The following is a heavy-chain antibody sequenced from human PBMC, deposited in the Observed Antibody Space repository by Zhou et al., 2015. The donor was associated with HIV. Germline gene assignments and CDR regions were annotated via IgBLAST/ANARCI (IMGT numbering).Heavy chain of an antibody. J-gene: IGHJ4*02. CDR1: GYTFTRYG. CDR2: TSTYTGST. V-gene: IGHV1-18*01. Sequence: QVQLVQSGPEVKKPGASVKVSCKASGYTFTRYGISWVRQAPGQGLEWMGRTSTYTGSTDSVQKFQGRVTMTTDTSTNTAYMDLRSLRSDDTAVYYCARTTYYDGSGYYYFDYWGQGTLITVSS. CDR3: ARTTYYDGSGYYYFDY. D-gene: IGHD3-22*01.